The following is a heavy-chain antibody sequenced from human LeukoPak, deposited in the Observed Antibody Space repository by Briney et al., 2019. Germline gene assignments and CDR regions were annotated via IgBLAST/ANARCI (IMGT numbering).Heavy chain of an antibody. CDR3: AKAAGATGPYYFDY. D-gene: IGHD1-26*01. CDR2: ISWNSGSI. V-gene: IGHV3-9*03. J-gene: IGHJ4*02. Sequence: GGSLRLSCAASGFTFDDYAMHWVRQAPGKGLEWVSGISWNSGSIGYADSVKGRFTISRDNAKNSLYLQMNSLRAKDMALYYCAKAAGATGPYYFDYWGQGTLVTVSS. CDR1: GFTFDDYA.